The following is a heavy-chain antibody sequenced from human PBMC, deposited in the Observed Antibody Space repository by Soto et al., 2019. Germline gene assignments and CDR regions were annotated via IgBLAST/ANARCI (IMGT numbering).Heavy chain of an antibody. Sequence: EVQLLESGGGLVQPGGSLRLSCAASGFTFSTYAMSWVRQAPGKGLKWVSGISGSGDYTHYRDSLKGRFTISRDNSKNTLYLHMSRLRAEDTAVYFCAKDWGEELVGGYYFDYWGQGALVTVSS. CDR3: AKDWGEELVGGYYFDY. D-gene: IGHD3-16*01. V-gene: IGHV3-23*01. CDR2: ISGSGDYT. CDR1: GFTFSTYA. J-gene: IGHJ4*02.